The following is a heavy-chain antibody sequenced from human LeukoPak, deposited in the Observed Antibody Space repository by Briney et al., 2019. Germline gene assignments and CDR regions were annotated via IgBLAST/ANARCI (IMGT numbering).Heavy chain of an antibody. Sequence: GGSLRLSCAASGFTFSSYTMNWVRQAPGKGLEWVGRIKAKAHGGTTDYAAPVNGRFAISRDDSTNTLYLQMNSLKPDDTALYYCVTEGFTYGFHSCNTWGQGTTVTISS. CDR3: VTEGFTYGFHSCNT. V-gene: IGHV3-15*01. CDR1: GFTFSSYT. J-gene: IGHJ3*01. D-gene: IGHD5-18*01. CDR2: IKAKAHGGTT.